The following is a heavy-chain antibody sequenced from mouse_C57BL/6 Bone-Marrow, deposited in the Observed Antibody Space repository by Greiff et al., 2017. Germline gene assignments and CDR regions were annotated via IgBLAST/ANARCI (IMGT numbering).Heavy chain of an antibody. D-gene: IGHD2-2*01. CDR3: ARPLWLGFAY. CDR1: GFTFSSYG. Sequence: EVQLKESGGDLVKPGGSLKLSCAASGFTFSSYGMSWVRQTPDKRLEWVATISSGGSYTYYPDSVKGRFTIARDNAKNTLYLQMSSLKSEDTAMYYCARPLWLGFAYWGQGTLVTVSA. V-gene: IGHV5-6*01. J-gene: IGHJ3*01. CDR2: ISSGGSYT.